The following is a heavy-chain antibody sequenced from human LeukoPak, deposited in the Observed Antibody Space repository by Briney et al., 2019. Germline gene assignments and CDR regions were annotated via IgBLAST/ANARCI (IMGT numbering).Heavy chain of an antibody. D-gene: IGHD3-16*01. CDR1: GYSISSGYY. CDR2: IFYSGST. CDR3: ARRPFGYYYYMDV. J-gene: IGHJ6*03. Sequence: SETLSLICTVSGYSISSGYYWGWIRQSPGKGLEWIGSIFYSGSTYYNPSLKSRVTISVDTSKNQFSLKLSSVTAADTAVYYCARRPFGYYYYMDVWGKGTTVTVSS. V-gene: IGHV4-38-2*02.